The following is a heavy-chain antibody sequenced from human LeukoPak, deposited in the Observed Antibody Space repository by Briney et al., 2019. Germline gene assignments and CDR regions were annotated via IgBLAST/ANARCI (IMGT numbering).Heavy chain of an antibody. V-gene: IGHV3-48*02. J-gene: IGHJ4*02. CDR3: AREYSSSSGKALDY. CDR1: GLTFSTYS. CDR2: ISSSSSTI. D-gene: IGHD6-6*01. Sequence: GGSLRLSCAASGLTFSTYSMNWVRQAPGKGLEWVSYISSSSSTIYYADSVKGRFSISRDNAKNSLHLQMNSLRDEDTAVYFCAREYSSSSGKALDYWGQGTLVTVSS.